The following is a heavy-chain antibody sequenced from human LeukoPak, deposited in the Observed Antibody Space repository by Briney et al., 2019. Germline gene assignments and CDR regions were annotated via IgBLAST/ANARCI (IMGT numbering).Heavy chain of an antibody. CDR3: AKDPTMIVVVIPDY. CDR1: GFTFSSYA. J-gene: IGHJ4*02. D-gene: IGHD3-22*01. Sequence: GGSLRLSCAASGFTFSSYAMSWVRQAPGKGLEGVSAISGSGGSTYYADSVKGRFTISRDNSKNTLYLQMNSLRAEDTAVYYCAKDPTMIVVVIPDYWGQGTLVTVSS. V-gene: IGHV3-23*01. CDR2: ISGSGGST.